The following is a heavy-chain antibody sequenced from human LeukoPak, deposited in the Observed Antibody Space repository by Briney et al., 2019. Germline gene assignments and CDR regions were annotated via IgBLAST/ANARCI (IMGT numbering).Heavy chain of an antibody. Sequence: GGSLRLSCAASGFTFSSYWMSWVRQAPGKGLEWVSAISGSGGSTYYADSVKGRFTISRDNSKNTLYLQMNSLRAEDTAVYYCAKGRITIFGVVIIGGYFDYWGQGTLVTVSS. CDR2: ISGSGGST. CDR1: GFTFSSYW. J-gene: IGHJ4*02. V-gene: IGHV3-23*01. CDR3: AKGRITIFGVVIIGGYFDY. D-gene: IGHD3-3*01.